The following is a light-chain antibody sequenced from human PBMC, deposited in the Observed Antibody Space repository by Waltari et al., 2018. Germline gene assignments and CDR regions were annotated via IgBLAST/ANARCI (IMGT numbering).Light chain of an antibody. J-gene: IGLJ2*01. Sequence: QSALTQPASVSGSPGQSITISCTGTSSDVGSFNLVSWYQQPPNKAPKLMIYQVSKRPSGLSTRFSGSKSSNTASLTISGLQAEDEAEYYCCSYGGSSTFVIFGGGTKLTVL. CDR3: CSYGGSSTFVI. CDR1: SSDVGSFNL. CDR2: QVS. V-gene: IGLV2-23*02.